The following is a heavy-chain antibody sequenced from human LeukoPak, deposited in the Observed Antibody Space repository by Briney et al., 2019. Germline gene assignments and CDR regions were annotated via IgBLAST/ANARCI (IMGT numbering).Heavy chain of an antibody. J-gene: IGHJ4*02. CDR2: ISYDGSNR. Sequence: GRSLRLSCAGSGFTFSAYALHWVRQSPGKGLEWVAVISYDGSNRYSADSVQDRFTISRDNSKNTLYLQMHSLRPEDTAVYYCARAFVDYFGSGCLYGHHFDFWGQGTLVPVSS. CDR1: GFTFSAYA. V-gene: IGHV3-30*04. D-gene: IGHD3-10*01. CDR3: ARAFVDYFGSGCLYGHHFDF.